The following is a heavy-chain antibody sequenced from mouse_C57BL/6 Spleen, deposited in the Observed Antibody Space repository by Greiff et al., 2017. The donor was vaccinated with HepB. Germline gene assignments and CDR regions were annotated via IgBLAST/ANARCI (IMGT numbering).Heavy chain of an antibody. D-gene: IGHD1-1*01. CDR3: ARRYYGSSSVYAMDY. V-gene: IGHV5-9*01. Sequence: EVKLMESGGGLVKPGGSLKLSCAASGFTFSSYTMSWVRQTPEKRLEWVATISGGGGNTYYPDSVKGRFTISRDNAKNTLYLQMSSLRSEDTALYYCARRYYGSSSVYAMDYWGQGTSVTVSS. CDR2: ISGGGGNT. J-gene: IGHJ4*01. CDR1: GFTFSSYT.